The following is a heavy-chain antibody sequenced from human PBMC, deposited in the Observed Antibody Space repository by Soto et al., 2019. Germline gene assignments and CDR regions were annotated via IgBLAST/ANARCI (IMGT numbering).Heavy chain of an antibody. CDR1: GYTFIDYY. Sequence: ASVKVSCKPSGYTFIDYYLHWVRQAPGQGLEWMGWIDPKSGRTNYAQKLQGRVALTRDTSINTAHMELTWLTSDDTAVYYCARGPAGGKDFWGQGTLVTVSS. D-gene: IGHD5-12*01. CDR3: ARGPAGGKDF. V-gene: IGHV1-2*02. J-gene: IGHJ4*02. CDR2: IDPKSGRT.